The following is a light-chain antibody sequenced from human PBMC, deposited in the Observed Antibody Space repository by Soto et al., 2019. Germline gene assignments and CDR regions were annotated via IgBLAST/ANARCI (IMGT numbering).Light chain of an antibody. J-gene: IGLJ1*01. CDR1: SSDVGAYKY. V-gene: IGLV2-14*01. CDR3: NSYAGDIIRFV. CDR2: EVS. Sequence: QSVLTQPASVSGSPGQSVTISCTGTSSDVGAYKYVSWYQQHPGKAPKLMIYEVSNRPSGVSNRFSGSKSGNTASLTISGLQADHEADYYCNSYAGDIIRFVFGTGTKVTVL.